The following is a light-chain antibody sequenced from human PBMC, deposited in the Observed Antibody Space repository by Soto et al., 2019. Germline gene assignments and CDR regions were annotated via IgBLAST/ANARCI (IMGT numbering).Light chain of an antibody. CDR1: QSVSSSY. J-gene: IGKJ1*01. Sequence: EIVLTQSPGTLSLSPGERATLSCRASQSVSSSYLAWYQQKPGQAPRLLIYGASSRATGIPDRFSGSGSGTDFTLNISRLEPEDFAGYYCQQYGSSPTFGQGTKVEIK. V-gene: IGKV3-20*01. CDR2: GAS. CDR3: QQYGSSPT.